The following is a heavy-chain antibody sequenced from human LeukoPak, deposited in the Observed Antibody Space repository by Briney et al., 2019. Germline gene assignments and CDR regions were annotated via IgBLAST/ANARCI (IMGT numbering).Heavy chain of an antibody. CDR2: IYRDGSTT. D-gene: IGHD6-6*01. V-gene: IGHV3-74*01. CDR1: GFGFSRYW. CDR3: AREDFSSSSMVDY. Sequence: GGSLRLSCAASGFGFSRYWMHWVRQAPGTGLKWVSRIYRDGSTTDYADSVKGRFSISRDNSKNSLYLQMNSLRAEDTAVYYCAREDFSSSSMVDYWGQGTLVTVSS. J-gene: IGHJ4*02.